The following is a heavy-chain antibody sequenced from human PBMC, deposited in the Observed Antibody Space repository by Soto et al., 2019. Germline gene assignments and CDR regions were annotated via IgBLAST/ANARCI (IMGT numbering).Heavy chain of an antibody. V-gene: IGHV1-69*02. CDR1: GGTFSSYT. CDR3: ANDIIVIPGAKGLDY. J-gene: IGHJ4*02. Sequence: ASVKVSCKASGGTFSSYTISWVRQAPGQGLEWMGRIIPILGIANYAQKFQGRVTITADKSTSTAYMELSSLRSEDTAVYYCANDIIVIPGAKGLDYWAQGALVTVSS. D-gene: IGHD2-2*01. CDR2: IIPILGIA.